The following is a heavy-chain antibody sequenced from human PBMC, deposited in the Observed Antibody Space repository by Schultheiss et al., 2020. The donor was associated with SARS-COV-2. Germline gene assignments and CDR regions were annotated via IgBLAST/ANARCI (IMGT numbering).Heavy chain of an antibody. CDR2: IWYDGSNK. CDR1: GFTFSSYA. Sequence: GGSLRLSCAASGFTFSSYAMHWVRQAPGKGLEWVAVIWYDGSNKYYADSVKGRFTISRDNSKNTLYLQMNSLRAEDTAVYYCAKGGRRRFLESNWFDPWSQGTLVTVSS. V-gene: IGHV3-30*02. CDR3: AKGGRRRFLESNWFDP. J-gene: IGHJ5*02. D-gene: IGHD3-3*01.